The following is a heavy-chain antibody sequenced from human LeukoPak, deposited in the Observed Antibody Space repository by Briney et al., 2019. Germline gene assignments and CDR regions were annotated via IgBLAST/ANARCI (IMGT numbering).Heavy chain of an antibody. D-gene: IGHD3-22*01. J-gene: IGHJ5*02. V-gene: IGHV4-38-2*02. CDR1: GDSISSGHY. Sequence: SETLSLTCTVSGDSISSGHYWDWIRQPPGRGLEWIGSIHHSGSTWYNPSLKSRVTISLDTSQTQISLRVTSVTAADTAAYYCARGTDYYNSSGWLDPWGQGTLVTVSS. CDR2: IHHSGST. CDR3: ARGTDYYNSSGWLDP.